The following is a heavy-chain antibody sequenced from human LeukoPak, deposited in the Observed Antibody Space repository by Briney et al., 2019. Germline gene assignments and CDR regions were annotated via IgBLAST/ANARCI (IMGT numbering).Heavy chain of an antibody. CDR3: ARDTTEWERRFDY. V-gene: IGHV1-46*01. CDR1: GYTFTSYY. J-gene: IGHJ4*02. D-gene: IGHD1-26*01. CDR2: INPSGGST. Sequence: GASVKDSCKAPGYTFTSYYIHWVRQAPGQGLEWMGIINPSGGSTSYAQKFQGRVTMTRDTSTSTVYMELSSLRSEDTAVYYCARDTTEWERRFDYWGQGTLVTVSS.